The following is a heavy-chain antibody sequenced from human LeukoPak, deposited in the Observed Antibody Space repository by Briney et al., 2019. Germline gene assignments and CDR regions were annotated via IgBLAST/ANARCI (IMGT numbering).Heavy chain of an antibody. CDR3: AKGATTVTRSTGYRDFDL. Sequence: PGWSLRLSCAASGFIFSTYGMSWVRQAPAKGLEWVSEISASGGSTFYADSVKGRFTISRNHSKSTLYLQMKNLRAEDTAVYYCAKGATTVTRSTGYRDFDLWGRGILVTVSS. J-gene: IGHJ2*01. CDR1: GFIFSTYG. D-gene: IGHD4-17*01. V-gene: IGHV3-23*01. CDR2: ISASGGST.